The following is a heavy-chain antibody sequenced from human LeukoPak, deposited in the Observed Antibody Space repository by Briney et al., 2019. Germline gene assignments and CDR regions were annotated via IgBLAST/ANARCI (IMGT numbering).Heavy chain of an antibody. J-gene: IGHJ5*02. CDR2: IYPTDSIT. V-gene: IGHV5-51*01. CDR3: ARLAPDYADYWFDP. CDR1: GYDFSSKW. D-gene: IGHD4-17*01. Sequence: GESLKISCTTFGYDFSSKWIAWVRQMPGKGLEWMGIIYPTDSITKYSPSFQGHVTMSVDTSVNTAYLQWTSLKASDTAIYYCARLAPDYADYWFDPWGQGTLVTVSS.